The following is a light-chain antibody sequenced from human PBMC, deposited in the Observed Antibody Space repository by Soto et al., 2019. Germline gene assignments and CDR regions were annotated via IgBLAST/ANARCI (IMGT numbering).Light chain of an antibody. CDR3: CCCSYADSSSFRVL. V-gene: IGLV2-14*01. Sequence: QSALTQPASVSGSPGQSITISCTGTNSDVGGYNYVSWFQQSPGKAPKVMIYEVTNRPSGVPDRFSGSKSANTASLIISGLQAADEAEYYCCCCSYADSSSFRVLFGGGTKLTVL. CDR1: NSDVGGYNY. J-gene: IGLJ2*01. CDR2: EVT.